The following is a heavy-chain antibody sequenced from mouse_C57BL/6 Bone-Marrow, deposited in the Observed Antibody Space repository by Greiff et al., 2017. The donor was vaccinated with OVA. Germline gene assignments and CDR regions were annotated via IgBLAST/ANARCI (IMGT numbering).Heavy chain of an antibody. D-gene: IGHD4-1*01. J-gene: IGHJ2*01. CDR2: INPSTGGT. Sequence: EVKLVESGPELVKPGASVKISCKASGYSFTGYYMNWVKQSPEKSLEWIGEINPSTGGTTYNQKFKAKATLTVDKSSSTAYMQLKSLTSEDSAVYYCARDWEDFDYWGQGTTLTVSS. V-gene: IGHV1-42*01. CDR1: GYSFTGYY. CDR3: ARDWEDFDY.